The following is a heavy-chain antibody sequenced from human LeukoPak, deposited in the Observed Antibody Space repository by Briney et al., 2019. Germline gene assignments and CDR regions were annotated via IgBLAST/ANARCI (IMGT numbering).Heavy chain of an antibody. Sequence: ASVKVSCKASGHTSTAYYVHWVRQAPGQGLEWVGWINPNTGGTDYAQGFRARVTFTADTSIGTAYMEVSRLKSDDTAMFYCAIRPVNSVSDGFYWGQGTLVTVSS. J-gene: IGHJ4*02. D-gene: IGHD2/OR15-2a*01. CDR2: INPNTGGT. V-gene: IGHV1-2*02. CDR1: GHTSTAYY. CDR3: AIRPVNSVSDGFY.